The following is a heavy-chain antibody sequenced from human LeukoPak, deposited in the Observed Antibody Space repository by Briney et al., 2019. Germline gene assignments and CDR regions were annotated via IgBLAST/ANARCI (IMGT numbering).Heavy chain of an antibody. CDR1: GGSISSYY. CDR2: IYTSGST. V-gene: IGHV4-4*07. D-gene: IGHD6-13*01. CDR3: ARTGGSSSWDDGYGWFDP. Sequence: PSETLSLTCTVSGGSISSYYWSWILQPAGKGLEWIGRIYTSGSTNYNPSLKSRVTMSVDTSKNQFSLKLSSVTAADTAVYYCARTGGSSSWDDGYGWFDPWGQGTLVTVSS. J-gene: IGHJ5*02.